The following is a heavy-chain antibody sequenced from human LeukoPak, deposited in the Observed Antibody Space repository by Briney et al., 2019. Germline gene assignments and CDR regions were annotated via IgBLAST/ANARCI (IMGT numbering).Heavy chain of an antibody. D-gene: IGHD2-2*01. CDR2: ISSSSSYI. J-gene: IGHJ4*02. CDR3: AVVVPAAFDY. V-gene: IGHV3-21*01. Sequence: GGSLRLSCAASGFTFSRYSMNWLRQAPGKGLEWVSSISSSSSYIYYADSVKGRFTISRDNAKNSLYLQMSSLRAEDTAVYYCAVVVPAAFDYWGQGTLVTVSS. CDR1: GFTFSRYS.